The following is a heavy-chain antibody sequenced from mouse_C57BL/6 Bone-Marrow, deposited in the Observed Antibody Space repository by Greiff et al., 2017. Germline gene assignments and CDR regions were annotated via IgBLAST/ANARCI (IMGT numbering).Heavy chain of an antibody. CDR3: ARGGQLRLPDY. Sequence: DVQLVESGPGLVKPSQSLSLTCSVTGYSITSGYYWNWIRQFPGNKLEWMGYISYDGSNNYNPSLKNRISITRDTSKNQFFLKLNSVTTEDTATYYCARGGQLRLPDYWGQGTTLTVSS. CDR1: GYSITSGYY. V-gene: IGHV3-6*01. J-gene: IGHJ2*01. CDR2: ISYDGSN. D-gene: IGHD3-2*02.